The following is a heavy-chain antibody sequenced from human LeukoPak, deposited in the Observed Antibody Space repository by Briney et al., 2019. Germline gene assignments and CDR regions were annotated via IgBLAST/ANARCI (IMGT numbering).Heavy chain of an antibody. J-gene: IGHJ3*02. CDR3: AKEKSSGWHDAFDI. V-gene: IGHV3-30*02. CDR2: IRYDGGNK. D-gene: IGHD6-19*01. CDR1: GFTFSSYG. Sequence: GGSLRLSCAASGFTFSSYGMHWVRQAPGKGLEWVAFIRYDGGNKYYANSVKGRFTISRDNSKNTLYLQMNSLRAEDTAVYYCAKEKSSGWHDAFDIWGQGTMVTVSS.